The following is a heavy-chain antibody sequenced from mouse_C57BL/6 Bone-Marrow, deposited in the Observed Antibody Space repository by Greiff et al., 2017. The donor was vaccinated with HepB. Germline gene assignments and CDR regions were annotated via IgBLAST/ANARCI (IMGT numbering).Heavy chain of an antibody. D-gene: IGHD2-2*01. V-gene: IGHV14-4*01. CDR3: TTLYGYDIGFAY. Sequence: EVKLVESGAELVRPGASVKLSCTASGFNIKDDYMHWVKQRPEQGLEWIGWIDPENGDTEYASKFQGKATITADTSSNTAYLPLSSLTSEDTAVYYCTTLYGYDIGFAYWGQGTLVTVSA. J-gene: IGHJ3*01. CDR1: GFNIKDDY. CDR2: IDPENGDT.